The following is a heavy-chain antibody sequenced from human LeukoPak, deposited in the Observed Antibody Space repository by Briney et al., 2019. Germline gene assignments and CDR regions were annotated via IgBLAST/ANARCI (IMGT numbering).Heavy chain of an antibody. J-gene: IGHJ4*02. V-gene: IGHV3-23*01. CDR3: AKDATAVLDLPYYSDSSGYDY. CDR2: ISGSGGST. Sequence: GGSLRLSCAASGFTFSSYAMSWVRQAPGKGLEWVSDISGSGGSTSYADSVKGRFTISRDNSKTTLYLQMNSLRAEDTAVYYCAKDATAVLDLPYYSDSSGYDYWGQGTLVTVSS. D-gene: IGHD3-22*01. CDR1: GFTFSSYA.